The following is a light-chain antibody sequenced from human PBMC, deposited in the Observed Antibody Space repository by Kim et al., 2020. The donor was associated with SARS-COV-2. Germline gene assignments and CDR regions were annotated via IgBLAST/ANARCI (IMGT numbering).Light chain of an antibody. J-gene: IGLJ2*01. CDR1: SSNVGAGYD. CDR3: QTYDNRLNGHVV. V-gene: IGLV1-40*01. Sequence: QSVLTQPPSVSGAPGQRVTISCTGSSSNVGAGYDVHWYQQLPGTAPKLLINGNNNRPSGAPDRFSVSRSGTSASLAITGIRAEDEADYYCQTYDNRLNGHVVFGGGTQLTVL. CDR2: GNN.